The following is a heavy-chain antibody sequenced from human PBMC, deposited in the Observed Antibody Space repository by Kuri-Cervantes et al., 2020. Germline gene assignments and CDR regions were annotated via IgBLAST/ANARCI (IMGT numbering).Heavy chain of an antibody. J-gene: IGHJ3*02. V-gene: IGHV3-33*01. D-gene: IGHD4-17*01. CDR3: AREDTVTTGFAFDI. Sequence: GESLKISCAASGFTFSSYGMHWVRQAPGKGLEWVAVIWYDGSNKYYADSVKGRFTISRDNSKNTLYLQMNSLRAEDTAVYYCAREDTVTTGFAFDIWGQGTMVTVSS. CDR2: IWYDGSNK. CDR1: GFTFSSYG.